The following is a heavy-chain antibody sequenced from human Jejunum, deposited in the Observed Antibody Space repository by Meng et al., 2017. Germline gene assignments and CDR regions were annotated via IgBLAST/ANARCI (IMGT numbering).Heavy chain of an antibody. CDR2: VKSETYGGAI. Sequence: GESLKISCEASGFPFSNAWMNWVRQAPGKGLEWVGRVKSETYGGAIDYAAPVKARFTISRDDSRNTLYLQMNSLKTEDTAVYYCAKTFDSDSRFDDWVQGTLVTVSS. V-gene: IGHV3-15*01. CDR3: AKTFDSDSRFDD. CDR1: GFPFSNAW. D-gene: IGHD3-22*01. J-gene: IGHJ4*02.